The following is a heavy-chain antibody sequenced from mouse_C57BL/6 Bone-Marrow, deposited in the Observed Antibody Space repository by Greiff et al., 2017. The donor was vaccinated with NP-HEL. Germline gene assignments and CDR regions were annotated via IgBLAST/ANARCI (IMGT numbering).Heavy chain of an antibody. CDR3: ARWDTTVVGNYFDY. D-gene: IGHD1-1*01. V-gene: IGHV1-82*01. J-gene: IGHJ2*01. CDR1: GYAFSSSW. CDR2: IYPGDGDT. Sequence: QVQLQQSGPELVKPGASVKISCKASGYAFSSSWMNWVKQRPGKGLEWIGRIYPGDGDTNYNGKFKGKATLTADKSSSTAYMQLGSLTSEDSAVYVCARWDTTVVGNYFDYWGQGTTLTVSS.